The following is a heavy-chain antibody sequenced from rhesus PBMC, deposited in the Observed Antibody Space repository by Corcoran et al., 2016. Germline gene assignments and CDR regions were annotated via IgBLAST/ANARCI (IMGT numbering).Heavy chain of an antibody. J-gene: IGHJ4*01. CDR3: TRFDY. CDR2: ISSVGTKK. Sequence: EVQLVESGGGLVQPGGSLRLSCAGSGFTFNTYGLHWVRQAPGRGGDWVAVISSVGTKKSCADSVKDRFTVSRDNSKNVVYLQMNNLKLDDTALYYCTRFDYWGRGVLVTVSS. V-gene: IGHV3-54*02. CDR1: GFTFNTYG.